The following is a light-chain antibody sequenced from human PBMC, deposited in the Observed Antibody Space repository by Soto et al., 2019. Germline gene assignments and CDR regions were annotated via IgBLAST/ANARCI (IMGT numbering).Light chain of an antibody. CDR2: NNN. V-gene: IGLV1-44*01. J-gene: IGLJ3*02. CDR3: AVWDDSLDGWV. Sequence: QSVLTQPPSASGTPGQRVTISCSGSSSNIGSHVVYWYQQLPGTAPKLLIYNNNQRPSGVPDRFSGSKSGTSASLAISGLQSEDEAHYYCAVWDDSLDGWVFGGGTKLTVL. CDR1: SSNIGSHV.